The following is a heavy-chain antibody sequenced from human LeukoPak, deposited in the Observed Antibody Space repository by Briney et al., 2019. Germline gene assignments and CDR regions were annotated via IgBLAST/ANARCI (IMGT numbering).Heavy chain of an antibody. J-gene: IGHJ4*02. D-gene: IGHD2-2*02. CDR1: GFTFSSYS. CDR3: ARDLGYCSSTSCYRYVDY. CDR2: ISSSSSYI. Sequence: GGSLRLSCAASGFTFSSYSMNWVRQAPGKGLEWVSSISSSSSYIYYADSVKGRFTISRDNAKNSLYLQVNSLRAEDTAVYYCARDLGYCSSTSCYRYVDYWGQGTLVTVSS. V-gene: IGHV3-21*01.